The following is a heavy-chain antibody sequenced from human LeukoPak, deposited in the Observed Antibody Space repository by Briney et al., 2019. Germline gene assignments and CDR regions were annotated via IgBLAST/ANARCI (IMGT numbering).Heavy chain of an antibody. CDR3: ARVAETRAGDYFDY. V-gene: IGHV1-69*05. CDR2: IIPISGTA. Sequence: SVKVSCTASGGTFSRYAISWVRQAPGPGLEWMGGIIPISGTANYAPKFQRRVTINTEESTSTAYMELSRLRSEDTAVSLSARVAETRAGDYFDYWGQGTLVTVSS. J-gene: IGHJ4*02. CDR1: GGTFSRYA. D-gene: IGHD1-14*01.